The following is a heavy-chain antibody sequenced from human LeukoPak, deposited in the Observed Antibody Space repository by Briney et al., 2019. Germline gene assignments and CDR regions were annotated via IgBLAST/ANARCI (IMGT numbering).Heavy chain of an antibody. Sequence: PSETLSLTCAVYVGSFSGYYWGWIRQPPWKGLEWIGSIYYSGSTYYNPSLKSRVTISVDTSKNQFFLKLSSVTAADTAVYYCARLHTELNIDYWGQGTLVTVSS. J-gene: IGHJ4*02. CDR1: VGSFSGYY. CDR2: IYYSGST. CDR3: ARLHTELNIDY. D-gene: IGHD1-14*01. V-gene: IGHV4-39*01.